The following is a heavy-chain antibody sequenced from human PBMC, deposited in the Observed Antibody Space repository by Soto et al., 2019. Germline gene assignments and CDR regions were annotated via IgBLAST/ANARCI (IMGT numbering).Heavy chain of an antibody. D-gene: IGHD3-3*01. Sequence: ASVKVSCKVSGYTLTELSMHWVRQAPGKGLEWMGGFDPEDGETIYAQKFQGRVTMTEDTSTDTAYMELSSLRSEDTAVYYCARGPLITIFGVVIRVEAFDIWGQGTMVTVSS. CDR1: GYTLTELS. J-gene: IGHJ3*02. CDR2: FDPEDGET. CDR3: ARGPLITIFGVVIRVEAFDI. V-gene: IGHV1-24*01.